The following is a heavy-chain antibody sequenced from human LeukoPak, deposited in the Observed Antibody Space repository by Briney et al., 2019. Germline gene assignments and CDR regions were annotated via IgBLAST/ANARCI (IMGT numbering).Heavy chain of an antibody. D-gene: IGHD2-8*01. V-gene: IGHV4-4*02. CDR2: IYHSWST. Sequence: SETLSLTCAVSGGSISSSQWWTWVRQPPGKGREWIGEIYHSWSTNYNPSLNSRVTISVDKAKNQFSLELSSVTAEDTAVYYCARLFCTKGVCYASFDYWGQGTLVTVSS. J-gene: IGHJ4*02. CDR3: ARLFCTKGVCYASFDY. CDR1: GGSISSSQW.